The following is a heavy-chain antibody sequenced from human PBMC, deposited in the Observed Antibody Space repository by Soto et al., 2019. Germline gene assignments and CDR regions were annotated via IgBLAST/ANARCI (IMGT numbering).Heavy chain of an antibody. D-gene: IGHD6-13*01. CDR3: ARPAYSSSWTFDY. Sequence: SETLSLTCTVSGGSISSSSYYWGWIRQPPGKGLEWIGSIYYSGSTYYNPSLKSRVTISVDTSKNQFSLKLSSVTAADTAVYYCARPAYSSSWTFDYWGQGTLVTVSS. V-gene: IGHV4-39*01. J-gene: IGHJ4*02. CDR1: GGSISSSSYY. CDR2: IYYSGST.